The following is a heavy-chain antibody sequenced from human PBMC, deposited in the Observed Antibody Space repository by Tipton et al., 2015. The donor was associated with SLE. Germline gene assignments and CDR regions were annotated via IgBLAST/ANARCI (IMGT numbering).Heavy chain of an antibody. CDR2: INHSGSA. D-gene: IGHD3-3*01. J-gene: IGHJ4*02. V-gene: IGHV4-34*01. CDR3: ARGGYDFWSGPGNY. Sequence: LRLSCAVYGGSFSGYHWSWIRQPPGKGLEWIGEINHSGSATYNPSLKSRVTISLDTSKNQFSLKLRSVTAADTAVYYCARGGYDFWSGPGNYCGQGIMVTASS. CDR1: GGSFSGYH.